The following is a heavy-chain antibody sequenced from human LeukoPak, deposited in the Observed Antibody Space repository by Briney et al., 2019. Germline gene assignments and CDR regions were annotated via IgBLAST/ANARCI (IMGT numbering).Heavy chain of an antibody. Sequence: GGSLRLSCAASGFTFSSYGMHWVRQAPGKGLEWVAVISYDGSNKYYADSVKGRFTISRDNSKNTLYLQTNSLRAEDTAVYYCAKDSVDAWFDPWGQGTLVTVSS. CDR2: ISYDGSNK. V-gene: IGHV3-30*18. D-gene: IGHD6-19*01. CDR3: AKDSVDAWFDP. CDR1: GFTFSSYG. J-gene: IGHJ5*02.